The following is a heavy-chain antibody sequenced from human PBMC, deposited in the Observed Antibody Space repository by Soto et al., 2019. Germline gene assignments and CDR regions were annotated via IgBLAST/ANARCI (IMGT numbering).Heavy chain of an antibody. Sequence: EVQLVESGGGLVQPGRSLRLSCAVSGFTFEDYAMIWVRQVPGKGLECVSSISWNSGAIDYAASVKGRFTISRDNAKQSLYLEMNSLRVEDTALYYCAKGARSGWPWYFDLWGRGTLVTGSS. CDR2: ISWNSGAI. V-gene: IGHV3-9*01. CDR1: GFTFEDYA. J-gene: IGHJ2*01. D-gene: IGHD6-19*01. CDR3: AKGARSGWPWYFDL.